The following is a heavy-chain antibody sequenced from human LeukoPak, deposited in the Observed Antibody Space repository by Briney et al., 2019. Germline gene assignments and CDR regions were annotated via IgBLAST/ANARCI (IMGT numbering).Heavy chain of an antibody. CDR1: GYNFIGYY. CDR2: ISAYNGNT. CDR3: ARDTCYDSSDFNYFDY. J-gene: IGHJ4*02. V-gene: IGHV1-18*04. D-gene: IGHD3-22*01. Sequence: ASVKVSCKAFGYNFIGYYIHWVRQAPGQGLEWLGWISAYNGNTNYAQNLQGRVTMTTDTSTSTAYMELRSLRSDDTAVYYCARDTCYDSSDFNYFDYWGQGTLVTVSS.